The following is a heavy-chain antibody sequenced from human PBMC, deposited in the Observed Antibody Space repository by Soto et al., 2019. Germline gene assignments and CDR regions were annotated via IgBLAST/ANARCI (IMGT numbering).Heavy chain of an antibody. J-gene: IGHJ4*02. V-gene: IGHV3-74*01. CDR1: GFTFSSYW. CDR2: INLDGTTT. Sequence: GGSLRLSCAASGFTFSSYWMHWVRQSPGKGLVWVSRINLDGTTTSYADSVKGRFTISRDNAKNTLYLQMNSLRLEDTAVYYCARGYSGSVTGGQGSLVTVSS. CDR3: ARGYSGSVT. D-gene: IGHD1-26*01.